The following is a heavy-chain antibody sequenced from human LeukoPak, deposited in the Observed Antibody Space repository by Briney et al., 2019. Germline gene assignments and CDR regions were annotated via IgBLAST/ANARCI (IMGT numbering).Heavy chain of an antibody. Sequence: PGGSLRLSCSASGFTFSSYAMSWVRQAPGKGLEWVSSISGSGVSTYYADSVKGRFTISRDNSRNTLYLQMNSLRAEDTAVYYCTKYTWNFFDSWGQGTLVTVSS. CDR1: GFTFSSYA. V-gene: IGHV3-23*01. D-gene: IGHD1-20*01. CDR3: TKYTWNFFDS. CDR2: ISGSGVST. J-gene: IGHJ4*02.